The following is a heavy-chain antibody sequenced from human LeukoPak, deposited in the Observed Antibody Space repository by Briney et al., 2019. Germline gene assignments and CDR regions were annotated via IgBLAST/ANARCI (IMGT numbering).Heavy chain of an antibody. D-gene: IGHD3-3*01. V-gene: IGHV3-23*01. Sequence: GGSLRLSCAASGFTFSSYAMSWVRQAPGKGLKWVSAISGSGGSTYYADSVKGRFTISRDNSKNTLYLQMNSLRAEDTAVYYCAKDPAVVEWLFAWFDPWGQGTLVTVSS. CDR1: GFTFSSYA. CDR2: ISGSGGST. CDR3: AKDPAVVEWLFAWFDP. J-gene: IGHJ5*02.